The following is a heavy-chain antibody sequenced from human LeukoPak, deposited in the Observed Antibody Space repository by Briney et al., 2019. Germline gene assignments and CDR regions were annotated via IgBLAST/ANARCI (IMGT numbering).Heavy chain of an antibody. D-gene: IGHD6-19*01. J-gene: IGHJ4*02. CDR3: AKAFSSSGWPRGDFDY. CDR2: ISSSGTTI. CDR1: GFTFSDYY. V-gene: IGHV3-11*04. Sequence: GGSLRLSCAASGFTFSDYYMSWIRQAPGKGLEWLSYISSSGTTIYYTDSVKGRFTISRDNAKNSLYLQMNSLRAEDTAVYYCAKAFSSSGWPRGDFDYWGQGTLVTVSS.